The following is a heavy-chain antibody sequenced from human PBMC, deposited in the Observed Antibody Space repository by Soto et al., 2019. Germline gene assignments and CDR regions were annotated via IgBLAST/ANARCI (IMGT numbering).Heavy chain of an antibody. CDR1: GFTFSRYA. CDR3: ARSRGSDGYYYGDY. V-gene: IGHV3-30-3*01. CDR2: ISYDGSNQ. D-gene: IGHD2-21*01. J-gene: IGHJ4*02. Sequence: QVQLVESWGGVVQAGGALRLSCAASGFTFSRYAMRWVRQAPDKGLEWVAIISYDGSNQYYADPVKGRFTVSRDSSKNTLYLQMNSLKPEDTAVYYCARSRGSDGYYYGDYWGKGTLVTVSS.